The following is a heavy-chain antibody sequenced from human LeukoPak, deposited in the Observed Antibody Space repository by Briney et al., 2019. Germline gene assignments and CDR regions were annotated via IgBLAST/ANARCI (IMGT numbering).Heavy chain of an antibody. CDR2: ISGSGGST. V-gene: IGHV3-23*01. J-gene: IGHJ4*02. CDR3: AKTTAGYSSGRYPGWPVDC. CDR1: GFTFGSYA. Sequence: GVSLRLSCAASGFTFGSYAMYWVRQAPGKGLEWVSGISGSGGSTFYADSVKGRFTISRDNSENTVYLQMNSLRADDTAVYYCAKTTAGYSSGRYPGWPVDCWVQGTLVIVSS. D-gene: IGHD6-19*01.